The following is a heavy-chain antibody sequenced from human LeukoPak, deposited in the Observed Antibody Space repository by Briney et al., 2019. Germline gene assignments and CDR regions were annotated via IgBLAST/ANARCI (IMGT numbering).Heavy chain of an antibody. V-gene: IGHV3-23*01. J-gene: IGHJ4*02. CDR2: ISGSGGST. CDR3: AREVEYSNYWSGYNI. Sequence: GGSLRLSCAASGFTFSSYAMSWVRQAPGKGLEWVSAISGSGGSTYYADSVKGRFTISRDNAKNSLYLQMNSLRAEDTAVYYCAREVEYSNYWSGYNIWGQGTLVTVSS. D-gene: IGHD3-3*01. CDR1: GFTFSSYA.